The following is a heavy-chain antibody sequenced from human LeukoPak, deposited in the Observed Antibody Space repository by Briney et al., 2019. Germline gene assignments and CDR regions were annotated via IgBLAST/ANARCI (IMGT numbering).Heavy chain of an antibody. CDR2: INHSGST. Sequence: SETLSLTRAVYGGSFSGYYWSWIRQPPGKGLEWIGEINHSGSTNYNPSLKSRVTISVDTSKNQFSLKLSSVTAADTAVYYCARGLTGLLDYWGQGTLVTVSS. CDR3: ARGLTGLLDY. D-gene: IGHD5-18*01. CDR1: GGSFSGYY. V-gene: IGHV4-34*01. J-gene: IGHJ4*02.